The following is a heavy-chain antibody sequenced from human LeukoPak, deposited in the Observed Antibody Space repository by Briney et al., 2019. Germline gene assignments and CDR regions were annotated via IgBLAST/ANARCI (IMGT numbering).Heavy chain of an antibody. V-gene: IGHV4-30-2*01. CDR2: INHSGST. J-gene: IGHJ4*02. Sequence: SQTLSLTCTVSGGSISSGGYYWSWIRQPPGKGLEWIGEINHSGSTNYNPSLKSRVTISVDTSKNQFSLKLSSVTAADTAVYYCARGPHSRYWGQGTLVTVSS. CDR3: ARGPHSRY. CDR1: GGSISSGGYY.